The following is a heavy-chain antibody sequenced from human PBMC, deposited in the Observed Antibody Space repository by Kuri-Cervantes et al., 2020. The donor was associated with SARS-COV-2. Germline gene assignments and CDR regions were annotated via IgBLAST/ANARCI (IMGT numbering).Heavy chain of an antibody. V-gene: IGHV3-30-3*01. CDR3: AREGIGGYDYDAFDI. CDR1: GFTFSSYA. D-gene: IGHD5-12*01. J-gene: IGHJ3*02. Sequence: GESLKISCAASGFTFSSYAMHWVRQAPGKGLEWVAVISYDGSNKYYADSVKGRFTISRDNTKNTLYLQMSSLRAEDTAVYYCAREGIGGYDYDAFDIWGQGTMVTVSS. CDR2: ISYDGSNK.